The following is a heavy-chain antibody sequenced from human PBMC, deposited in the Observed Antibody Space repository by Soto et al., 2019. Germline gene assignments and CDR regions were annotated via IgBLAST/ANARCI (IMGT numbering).Heavy chain of an antibody. V-gene: IGHV4-34*01. D-gene: IGHD2-21*01. CDR3: ARGSRDGYTLD. CDR2: INHSGST. CDR1: GGSFSGYY. J-gene: IGHJ4*02. Sequence: SETLSLTCAVYGGSFSGYYWSWMRQPPGKGLEWIGEINHSGSTNYNPSLKSRVTISVDTSKNQFSLKLSSVTAADTAVYYCARGSRDGYTLDWGQGTLVTVSS.